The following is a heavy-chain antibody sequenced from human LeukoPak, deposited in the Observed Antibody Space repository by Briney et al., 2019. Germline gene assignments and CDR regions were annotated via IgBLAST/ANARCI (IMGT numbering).Heavy chain of an antibody. V-gene: IGHV4-59*01. CDR3: ARVHQWLVIDY. J-gene: IGHJ4*02. D-gene: IGHD6-19*01. Sequence: SETLSLTCTVSGGSLSRYYWSWLRQPPGKGLEGIGYIYYSGSTNYNPSLKSRVTISVDTSKHQFSLELSSVTAADSAVYYCARVHQWLVIDYWGQGTLVTVSS. CDR1: GGSLSRYY. CDR2: IYYSGST.